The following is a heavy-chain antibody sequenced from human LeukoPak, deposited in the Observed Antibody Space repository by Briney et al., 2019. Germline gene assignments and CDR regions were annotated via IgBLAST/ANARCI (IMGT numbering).Heavy chain of an antibody. CDR3: ARSRRIDY. V-gene: IGHV4-34*01. J-gene: IGHJ4*02. CDR2: INHSGST. CDR1: GGSFSDYY. Sequence: KPSATLFLTCAVYGGSFSDYYWSWLRQPPGKGLEWIGEINHSGSTNYNPSLKSRVTISVDTSKNQFSLKLSAVTAADTAVYYCARSRRIDYWGQGTLVTVSS.